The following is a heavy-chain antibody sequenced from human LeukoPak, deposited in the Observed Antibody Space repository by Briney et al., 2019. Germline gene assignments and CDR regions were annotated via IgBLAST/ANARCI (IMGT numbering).Heavy chain of an antibody. V-gene: IGHV3-53*01. Sequence: TGGSLRPSCPASGLTVTSNYMSWVRQAPGSGLEWVSVIYSGGPKSYPDSVKGGLTSSGDTSKNTLFLKINSLRAEDTAMYHCARGREKKGLLRATGATYFDYWGQGTLVTVSS. J-gene: IGHJ4*02. CDR3: ARGREKKGLLRATGATYFDY. CDR1: GLTVTSNY. D-gene: IGHD1-26*01. CDR2: IYSGGPK.